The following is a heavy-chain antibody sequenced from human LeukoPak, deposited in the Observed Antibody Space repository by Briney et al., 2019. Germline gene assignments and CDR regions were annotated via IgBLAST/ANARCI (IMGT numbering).Heavy chain of an antibody. D-gene: IGHD5-18*01. Sequence: RSSETLSLTCTVSGGSISRYYWSWIRQPPGKGLEGIGYIYYSGRTNYNPSLKSRVTISVDTSKNQFSLQLSSVTAADTAVYYCARTEESGYSYRYFGYYYYMDVWGKGTTVTVSS. V-gene: IGHV4-59*01. CDR3: ARTEESGYSYRYFGYYYYMDV. CDR1: GGSISRYY. CDR2: IYYSGRT. J-gene: IGHJ6*03.